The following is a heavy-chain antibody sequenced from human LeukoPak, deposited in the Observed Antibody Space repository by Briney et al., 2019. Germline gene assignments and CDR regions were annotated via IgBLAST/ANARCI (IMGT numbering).Heavy chain of an antibody. CDR1: GFTFDDYA. CDR3: AKDWGDDGYFDY. D-gene: IGHD4/OR15-4a*01. Sequence: GGSLRLSCAASGFTFDDYAMHWVRQAPGKGLEWVSLISGDGGSTYYAESVKGRFTISRDNSKNSLYLQMNGLRTEDTALYYCAKDWGDDGYFDYWGQGTLVTVSS. CDR2: ISGDGGST. J-gene: IGHJ4*02. V-gene: IGHV3-43*02.